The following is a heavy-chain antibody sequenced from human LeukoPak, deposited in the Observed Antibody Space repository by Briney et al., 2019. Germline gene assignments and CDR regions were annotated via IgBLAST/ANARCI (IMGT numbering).Heavy chain of an antibody. CDR1: GFTFSGYG. V-gene: IGHV3-30*02. J-gene: IGHJ4*02. CDR2: IRYDGSNK. Sequence: GGSLRLSCAASGFTFSGYGMHWVRQAPGKGLEWVAFIRYDGSNKYYADSVKGRFTISRDNSKNTLYLQMNSLRAEDTAVYYCAKDGGRYSGYENAYYFDYWGQGTLVTVSS. D-gene: IGHD5-12*01. CDR3: AKDGGRYSGYENAYYFDY.